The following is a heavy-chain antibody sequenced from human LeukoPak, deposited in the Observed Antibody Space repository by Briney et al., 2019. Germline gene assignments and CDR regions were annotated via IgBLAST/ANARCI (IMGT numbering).Heavy chain of an antibody. J-gene: IGHJ6*02. CDR1: GGSISSGGYY. CDR3: ARVLYGMDV. CDR2: INHSGST. Sequence: PSETLSLTCTVSGGSISSGGYYWSWIRQPPGTGLEWIGEINHSGSTNYNPSLKSRATISVDTSKNQFSLKLSSVTAADTAVYYCARVLYGMDVWGQGTTVTVSS. V-gene: IGHV4-39*07.